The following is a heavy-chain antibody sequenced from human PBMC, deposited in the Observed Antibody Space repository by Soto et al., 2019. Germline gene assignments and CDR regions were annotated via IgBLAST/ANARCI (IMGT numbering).Heavy chain of an antibody. Sequence: PGGSLKISGKVSGYSFTNYWNGWVRHMPGKGLEWMGIIYPGDSDTRYSPSFQGQVTISADKSISTAYLHWSSLKASDTAMYYCARHGAYYDSSGYYYTQGSDYWGQGTLVTVSS. J-gene: IGHJ4*02. D-gene: IGHD3-22*01. V-gene: IGHV5-51*01. CDR1: GYSFTNYW. CDR2: IYPGDSDT. CDR3: ARHGAYYDSSGYYYTQGSDY.